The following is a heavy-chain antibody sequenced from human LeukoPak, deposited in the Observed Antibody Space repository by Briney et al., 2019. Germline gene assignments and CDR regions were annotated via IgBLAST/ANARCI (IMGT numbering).Heavy chain of an antibody. Sequence: GGSLRLSCAASGFTFSSYGMHWVRQAPGKGLEWVGVISNDGSNKQYGDSVKGRFTISRDNSKNTLYLEMYSLRAEDTAVYYCAKEVYYDSSAYIDYWGQGTLVTVSS. CDR1: GFTFSSYG. J-gene: IGHJ4*02. CDR2: ISNDGSNK. V-gene: IGHV3-30*18. D-gene: IGHD3-22*01. CDR3: AKEVYYDSSAYIDY.